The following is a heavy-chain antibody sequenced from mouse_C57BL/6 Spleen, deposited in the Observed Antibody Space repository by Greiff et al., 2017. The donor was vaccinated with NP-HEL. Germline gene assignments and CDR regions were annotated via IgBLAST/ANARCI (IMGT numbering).Heavy chain of an antibody. D-gene: IGHD2-4*01. CDR3: TRGGYDYGYFDY. CDR2: ISSGGDYI. J-gene: IGHJ2*01. CDR1: GFTFSSYA. Sequence: EVQGVESGEGLVKPGGSLKLSCAASGFTFSSYAMSWVRQTPEKRLEWVAYISSGGDYIYYADTVKGRFTISRDNARNTLYLQMSSLKSEDTAMYYCTRGGYDYGYFDYWGQGTTLTVSS. V-gene: IGHV5-9-1*02.